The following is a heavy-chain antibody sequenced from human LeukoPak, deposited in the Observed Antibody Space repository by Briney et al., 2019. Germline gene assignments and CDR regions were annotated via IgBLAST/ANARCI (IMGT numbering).Heavy chain of an antibody. J-gene: IGHJ4*02. CDR1: GLTFGTYW. V-gene: IGHV3-7*01. Sequence: GGSLRLSCAASGLTFGTYWMNWVRRAPGKGLEWVANIKQDGSEKYYVDSVKGRFTISRDNAKNSLYLQMNSLRAEDTAVYYCARGDYGDFRDYWGQGTLVTVSS. CDR2: IKQDGSEK. D-gene: IGHD4-17*01. CDR3: ARGDYGDFRDY.